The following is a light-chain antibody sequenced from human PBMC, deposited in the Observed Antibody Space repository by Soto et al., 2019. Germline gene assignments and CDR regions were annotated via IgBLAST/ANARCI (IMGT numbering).Light chain of an antibody. Sequence: QSALTQPASVSGSPGQSITISCTGTSSDVGGYNYVSWYQQHPGKAPKLMIYDVSNRPSGVSNRFSGSKSGNTASLTISGLQAEDEADYYCSSYTSSSTLYVFGTGTKLPAL. CDR2: DVS. CDR1: SSDVGGYNY. V-gene: IGLV2-14*01. J-gene: IGLJ1*01. CDR3: SSYTSSSTLYV.